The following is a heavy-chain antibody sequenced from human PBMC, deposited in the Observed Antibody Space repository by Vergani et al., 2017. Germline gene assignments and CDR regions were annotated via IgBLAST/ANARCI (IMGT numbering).Heavy chain of an antibody. D-gene: IGHD4-23*01. Sequence: EVQLVESGGDLVQPGRSLRLSCQTSGFNFGEYGVSWVRQAPGTGLEWIGFIRSKTYGATTEYAASGRGRFTISRDDSQGIAYLQMSSLKKEDTAVYRCAVEIYDYGGSRDFDYWGQGTLVVVSS. V-gene: IGHV3-49*04. J-gene: IGHJ4*02. CDR2: IRSKTYGATT. CDR3: AVEIYDYGGSRDFDY. CDR1: GFNFGEYG.